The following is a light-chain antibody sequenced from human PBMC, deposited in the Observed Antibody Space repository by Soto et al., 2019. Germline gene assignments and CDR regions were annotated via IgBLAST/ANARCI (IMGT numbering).Light chain of an antibody. CDR3: QQYGASPPYT. V-gene: IGKV3-20*01. CDR2: AAS. CDR1: RSFASSY. J-gene: IGKJ2*01. Sequence: PGERASLSCRASRSFASSYLAWYQHKPGQAPRLLIYAASTRATGVPLRFSGSGSGTDFTLSISRLEPEDSAIYYCQQYGASPPYTFGQGTKLEIK.